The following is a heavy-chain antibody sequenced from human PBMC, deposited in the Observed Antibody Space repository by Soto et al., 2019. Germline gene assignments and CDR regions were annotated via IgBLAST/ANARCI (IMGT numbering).Heavy chain of an antibody. CDR3: ARMDIVVVVAASDYGMDV. Sequence: SLRLSCAASGFTFSSYEMNWVRQAPGKGLEWVSYISSSGSTIYYADSVKGRFTISRDNAKNSLYLQMNSLRAEDTAVYYCARMDIVVVVAASDYGMDVWGQGTTVTVSS. V-gene: IGHV3-48*03. D-gene: IGHD2-15*01. CDR2: ISSSGSTI. CDR1: GFTFSSYE. J-gene: IGHJ6*02.